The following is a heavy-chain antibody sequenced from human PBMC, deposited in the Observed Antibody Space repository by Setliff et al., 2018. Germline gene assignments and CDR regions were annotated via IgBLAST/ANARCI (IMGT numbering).Heavy chain of an antibody. CDR2: IYYSGST. Sequence: SETLSLTCAVYGGSFSGYYWSWIRQHPGKGLEWIGYIYYSGSTYYNPSLKSRVTISVDTSKNQFSLKLSSVTAADTAVYYCARVSGMGSPPYYYYYYGMDVWGQGTTVTVSS. CDR3: ARVSGMGSPPYYYYYYGMDV. D-gene: IGHD6-25*01. CDR1: GGSFSGYY. J-gene: IGHJ6*02. V-gene: IGHV4-34*01.